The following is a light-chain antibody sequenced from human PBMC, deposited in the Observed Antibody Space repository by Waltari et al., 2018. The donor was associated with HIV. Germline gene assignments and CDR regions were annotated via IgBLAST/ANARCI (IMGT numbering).Light chain of an antibody. CDR2: SND. J-gene: IGLJ3*02. V-gene: IGLV10-54*01. CDR3: STWDSSLSAHV. Sequence: QAGLTQPPSVSKDLRQTATLTCTGNNNNVGTQGEAWLQQHQGHPPKLLFFSNDNRPSGISERFSVSRSGNSASLTITGLQPEDEADYYCSTWDSSLSAHVFGGGTKLTVL. CDR1: NNNVGTQG.